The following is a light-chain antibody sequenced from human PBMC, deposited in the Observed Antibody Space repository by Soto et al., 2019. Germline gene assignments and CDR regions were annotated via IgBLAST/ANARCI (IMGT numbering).Light chain of an antibody. V-gene: IGKV1-5*01. J-gene: IGKJ5*01. CDR1: QSISSW. CDR2: DAS. Sequence: DIRVTQSPSTLSASVGDRVTITCRASQSISSWLAWYQQKPGKAPKLLIYDASSLESGVPSRFSGSGSGTEFTLTISSLEPEDFAVYYCQQRSSWPPITFGQGTRLEI. CDR3: QQRSSWPPIT.